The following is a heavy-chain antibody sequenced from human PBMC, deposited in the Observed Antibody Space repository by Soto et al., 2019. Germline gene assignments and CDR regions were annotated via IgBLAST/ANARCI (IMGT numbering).Heavy chain of an antibody. CDR2: ISGSGGST. V-gene: IGHV3-23*01. CDR1: GFTFSSYA. Sequence: GGSLRLSCAASGFTFSSYAMSWVRQAPGKGLEWVSAISGSGGSTYYADSVKGRFTISRDNSKNTLYLQMNSLRAEDTAVYYCAKDQVEGITMIVVVNHFDYWGKGTLVTVSS. D-gene: IGHD3-22*01. J-gene: IGHJ4*02. CDR3: AKDQVEGITMIVVVNHFDY.